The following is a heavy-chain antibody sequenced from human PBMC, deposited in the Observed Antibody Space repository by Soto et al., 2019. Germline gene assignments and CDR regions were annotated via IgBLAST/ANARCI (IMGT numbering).Heavy chain of an antibody. CDR1: GASVTSFY. V-gene: IGHV4-59*08. Sequence: ETLSLTCTVSGASVTSFYWSWIRQAPGKGLEWIGYISDSGSTNYSPSLGSRVTISVDTSKNQFSLRLTSVTAADTAVYYCARRNGIDFWGQGTLVTVSS. CDR2: ISDSGST. CDR3: ARRNGIDF. D-gene: IGHD2-8*01. J-gene: IGHJ4*02.